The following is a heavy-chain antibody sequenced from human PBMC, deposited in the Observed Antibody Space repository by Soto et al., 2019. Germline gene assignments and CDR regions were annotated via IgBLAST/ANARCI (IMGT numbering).Heavy chain of an antibody. Sequence: PSQTLSLTCAISGDSVSSNSATWNWIRQSPSRGLEWLGRTYYRSKWYNDYAVSVKSRLTINPDTSKNQFSLQLNSVTPDDTAVYYCARENWAAAQAHYYYGMDVWGQGTTVTVSS. D-gene: IGHD2-2*01. CDR1: GDSVSSNSAT. CDR3: ARENWAAAQAHYYYGMDV. J-gene: IGHJ6*02. CDR2: TYYRSKWYN. V-gene: IGHV6-1*01.